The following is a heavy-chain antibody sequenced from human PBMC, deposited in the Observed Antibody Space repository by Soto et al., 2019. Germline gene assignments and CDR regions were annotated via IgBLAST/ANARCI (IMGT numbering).Heavy chain of an antibody. Sequence: SETLSLTCAVYGGSFSGHSWTWIRQSPGKGLEWIGDINHSGRVNYSPSLKSRVTISLDTSKNQFSLTLSAVTAADTAMYYCSANPYDTNGYYLFEPWGQGTLVTVSS. D-gene: IGHD3-22*01. CDR2: INHSGRV. J-gene: IGHJ5*01. CDR1: GGSFSGHS. CDR3: SANPYDTNGYYLFEP. V-gene: IGHV4-34*01.